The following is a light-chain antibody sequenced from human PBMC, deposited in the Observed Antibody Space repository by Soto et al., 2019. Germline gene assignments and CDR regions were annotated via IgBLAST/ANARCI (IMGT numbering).Light chain of an antibody. V-gene: IGLV1-44*01. Sequence: SGLRVPPSACRTLGQRVTISCSVSNSNVGSNTVHWYQHLPGTAPKLLFYGNNQRPSGVPDRFSGSTSGTSASLAISGLRSEDESDYYCVTWDDSLNGYVFGTGTKVTVL. J-gene: IGLJ1*01. CDR2: GNN. CDR1: NSNVGSNT. CDR3: VTWDDSLNGYV.